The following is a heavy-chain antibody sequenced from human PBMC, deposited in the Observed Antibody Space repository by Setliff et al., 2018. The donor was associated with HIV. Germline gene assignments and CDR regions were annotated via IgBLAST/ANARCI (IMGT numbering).Heavy chain of an antibody. D-gene: IGHD2-21*01. V-gene: IGHV4-39*01. J-gene: IGHJ3*01. CDR1: GDSVNDRSYF. Sequence: KPSETLSLTCTVSGDSVNDRSYFWGWIRQPPGKGLEWIGTFYYNGDSRYNPSLKSRVTVSIDTSKNQFSLKLSSVTAADTAVYYCARHDSRGPRSAFDLWGRGTMVTVSS. CDR3: ARHDSRGPRSAFDL. CDR2: FYYNGDS.